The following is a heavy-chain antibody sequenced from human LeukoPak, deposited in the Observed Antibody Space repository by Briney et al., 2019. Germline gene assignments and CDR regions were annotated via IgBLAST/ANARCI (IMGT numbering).Heavy chain of an antibody. J-gene: IGHJ4*02. D-gene: IGHD1-26*01. CDR2: IKQDGSEK. CDR3: ARDKIVGATNFDY. Sequence: GGPLRLSCAASGFTFSSYWMSWVRQAPGKGLEWVANIKQDGSEKYYVDSVKGRFTISRDNAKNSLYLQMNSLRAEDTAVYYCARDKIVGATNFDYWGQGTLVTVSS. V-gene: IGHV3-7*01. CDR1: GFTFSSYW.